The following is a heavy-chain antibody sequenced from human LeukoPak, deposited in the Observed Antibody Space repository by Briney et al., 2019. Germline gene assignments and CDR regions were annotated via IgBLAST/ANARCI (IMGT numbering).Heavy chain of an antibody. CDR1: GGSFSSYY. V-gene: IGHV4-59*01. J-gene: IGHJ4*02. CDR3: ARGGSRQISSSDFDY. CDR2: IYYSGSA. Sequence: SETLSLTCTVSGGSFSSYYWNWIRQPPGKGLEWIGYIYYSGSANYNPSLKSRVIISVDTSKSQFSLKLSSVTAVDTAVYYCARGGSRQISSSDFDYWGQGTLVTVSS. D-gene: IGHD6-6*01.